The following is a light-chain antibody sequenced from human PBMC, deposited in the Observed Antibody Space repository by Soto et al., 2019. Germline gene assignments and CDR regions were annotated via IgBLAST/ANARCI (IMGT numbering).Light chain of an antibody. CDR3: QPRYSTHPYT. V-gene: IGKV1-39*01. Sequence: DIQMTQSPSSLSASVGDRVTITCRASQSISSYLNWYQQKPGKAPKLLIYAASSLQSGVPSRFSGCGSGTDFTLTISSLQPEAFATYYCQPRYSTHPYTFGQGTKLEI. CDR2: AAS. J-gene: IGKJ2*01. CDR1: QSISSY.